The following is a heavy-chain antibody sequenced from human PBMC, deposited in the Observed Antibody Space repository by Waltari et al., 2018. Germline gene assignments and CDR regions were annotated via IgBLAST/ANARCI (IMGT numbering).Heavy chain of an antibody. CDR1: GSSISSGYY. J-gene: IGHJ4*02. CDR2: IYHSWST. CDR3: ASGDCSGGSCYPIFDY. V-gene: IGHV4-38-2*02. D-gene: IGHD2-15*01. Sequence: VQLQESGPGLVKPSETLSLPCTVSGSSISSGYYRGWLLQPPGKGLEWIGSIYHSWSTYYNPYLKSRVTLSVDTSKNQFSLKLSSVTAADTAVYYCASGDCSGGSCYPIFDYWGQGTLVTVSS.